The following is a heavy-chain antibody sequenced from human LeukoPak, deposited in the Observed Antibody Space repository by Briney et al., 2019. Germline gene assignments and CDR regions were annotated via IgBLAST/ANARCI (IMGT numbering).Heavy chain of an antibody. V-gene: IGHV3-30*18. Sequence: GGSLRLSCAASGFTFSSYGMHWVRQAPGKGLEWVAVISYDGSNKYYEDSVKGRFTISRDNSKNTLYLQMNSLRAEDTAVYYCAKDGGWLVTYIDYWGQGTLVTVSS. CDR3: AKDGGWLVTYIDY. J-gene: IGHJ4*02. D-gene: IGHD6-19*01. CDR2: ISYDGSNK. CDR1: GFTFSSYG.